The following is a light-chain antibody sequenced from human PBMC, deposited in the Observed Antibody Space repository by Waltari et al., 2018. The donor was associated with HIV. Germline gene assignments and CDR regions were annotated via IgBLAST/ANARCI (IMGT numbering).Light chain of an antibody. Sequence: SYELTRPHSMSVSPGQTANFTCAGDNMGDKYTCWYQQKSGQSPVLVIYEDIKRPSGIPERFSGSNSGNKATLTISGTLAMDEAIYFCQAWASNTVVFGGGTKLTVL. CDR2: EDI. V-gene: IGLV3-1*01. CDR1: NMGDKY. J-gene: IGLJ3*02. CDR3: QAWASNTVV.